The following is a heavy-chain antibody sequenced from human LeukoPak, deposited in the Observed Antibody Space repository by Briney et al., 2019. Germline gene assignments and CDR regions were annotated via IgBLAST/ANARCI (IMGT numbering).Heavy chain of an antibody. CDR3: AREDYYDSSGYLPIDAFDI. D-gene: IGHD3-22*01. CDR1: GFTFSSYG. CDR2: ISGSGSST. J-gene: IGHJ3*02. Sequence: GGTLRLSCAASGFTFSSYGMSWVRQAPGKGLEWVSAISGSGSSTYYAASVKGRFTISRDNAKNSLYLQMNSLRAEDTAVYYCAREDYYDSSGYLPIDAFDIWGQGTMVTVSS. V-gene: IGHV3-23*01.